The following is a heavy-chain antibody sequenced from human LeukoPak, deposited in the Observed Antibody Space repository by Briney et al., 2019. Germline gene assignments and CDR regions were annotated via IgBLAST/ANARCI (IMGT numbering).Heavy chain of an antibody. Sequence: GGSLRLSCAASGFTFSSYAMSWVRQAPGKGLEWVSAISGSGGSTYYADSVKGRFTISRDNSKNTLYLQMNSLRAEDTAVYYCAKDPGIAAAGVDAFDIWGQGTMVTVSS. CDR3: AKDPGIAAAGVDAFDI. J-gene: IGHJ3*02. CDR2: ISGSGGST. CDR1: GFTFSSYA. D-gene: IGHD6-13*01. V-gene: IGHV3-23*01.